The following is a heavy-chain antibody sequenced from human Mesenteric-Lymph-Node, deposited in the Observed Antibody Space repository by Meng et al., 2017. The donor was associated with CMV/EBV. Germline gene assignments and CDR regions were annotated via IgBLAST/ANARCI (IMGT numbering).Heavy chain of an antibody. CDR3: ATYVRSGTYPYYFCTMDV. V-gene: IGHV3-9*01. CDR1: EFSFDDYA. Sequence: GGSLRLSCAAFEFSFDDYAMHWVRQAPGKGLEWVSGISCNSGSIDYADSVKGRFTICRDNAKNSLYLQMNSLRAEDTAVYYCATYVRSGTYPYYFCTMDVWGQGTTVTVSS. CDR2: ISCNSGSI. J-gene: IGHJ6*02. D-gene: IGHD1-26*01.